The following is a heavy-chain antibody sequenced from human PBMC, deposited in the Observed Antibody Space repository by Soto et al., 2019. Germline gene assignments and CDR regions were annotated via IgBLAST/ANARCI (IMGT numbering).Heavy chain of an antibody. D-gene: IGHD2-21*01. CDR1: GVTLSNFG. Sequence: VQLVESGGGVVQPGRSLRLSCGASGVTLSNFGMHWVRQAPGKGLEWVAVISRDGSTMFYADSVKGRFTISRDSSRNTLYLQMNSLRAEDTAVYHCVGEVASGYWGQGTLVTVSS. V-gene: IGHV3-30*03. J-gene: IGHJ4*02. CDR2: ISRDGSTM. CDR3: VGEVASGY.